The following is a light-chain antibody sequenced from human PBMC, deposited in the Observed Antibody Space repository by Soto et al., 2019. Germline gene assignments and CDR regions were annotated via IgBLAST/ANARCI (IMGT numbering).Light chain of an antibody. Sequence: DVVMTQSPLSLPVTLGQPASISCRSSQSLVYSDGNTYLNWFQQRPGQSPRRLIYKVSNRDSGVPDRFSGSGSGTDFTLKISRVEGEDVGVYYCMQGTHPYTFGQGTKLEIK. CDR3: MQGTHPYT. CDR2: KVS. CDR1: QSLVYSDGNTY. V-gene: IGKV2-30*01. J-gene: IGKJ2*01.